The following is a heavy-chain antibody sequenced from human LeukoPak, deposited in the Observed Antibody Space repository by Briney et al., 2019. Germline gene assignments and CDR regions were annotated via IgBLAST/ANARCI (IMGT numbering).Heavy chain of an antibody. V-gene: IGHV3-48*03. CDR2: ISSSGSTI. Sequence: PGGSLRLSCAASGFTFSSYEMNWVRQAPGKGLEWVSYISSSGSTIYYADSVKGRFTISRDNAKNSLYLQMNTLRAEDTAVYYCARDRYYDSSGALADWGQGTLVTVSS. CDR1: GFTFSSYE. D-gene: IGHD3-22*01. J-gene: IGHJ4*02. CDR3: ARDRYYDSSGALAD.